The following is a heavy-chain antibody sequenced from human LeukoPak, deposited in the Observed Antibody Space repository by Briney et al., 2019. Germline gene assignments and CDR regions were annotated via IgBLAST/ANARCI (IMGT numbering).Heavy chain of an antibody. CDR3: ARQGIDAFDI. V-gene: IGHV4-59*08. CDR2: IYYTGTS. Sequence: PSGTLSLTCTVSGGSISSHYWSWIRQPPGKGLEWIAYIYYTGTSNYNPSLKSRVTISVGTSKNQISLRLSSVTAADTAVYYCARQGIDAFDIWGQGTLVTVSS. CDR1: GGSISSHY. J-gene: IGHJ3*02.